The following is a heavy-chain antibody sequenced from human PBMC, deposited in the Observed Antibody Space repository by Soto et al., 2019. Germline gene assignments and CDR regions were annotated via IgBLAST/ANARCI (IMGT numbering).Heavy chain of an antibody. V-gene: IGHV5-51*01. CDR2: IYPGDSDT. CDR3: ARRSGPAGAFDI. CDR1: GYRFTSYW. J-gene: IGHJ3*02. Sequence: PGESPKISRKGSGYRFTSYWIGWVRQMPGKGLEWMGIIYPGDSDTRYSPSFQGQVTISADKAISTAYLQWSSLKASDTAMYYCARRSGPAGAFDIWGQGTMVTVSS. D-gene: IGHD2-2*01.